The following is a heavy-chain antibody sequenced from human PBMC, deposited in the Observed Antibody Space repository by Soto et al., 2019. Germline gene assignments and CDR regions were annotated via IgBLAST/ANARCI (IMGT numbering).Heavy chain of an antibody. J-gene: IGHJ3*02. Sequence: GGPLRLSCAASGFTFSSYNMNWVRQAPGKGLEWVSYISSSSNTIYYADSVKGRFTISRDNAKNSLYLQMNSLRDEDTAVYYCARRSLGTSLDAFDIWGQGTMVTVSS. CDR3: ARRSLGTSLDAFDI. CDR1: GFTFSSYN. V-gene: IGHV3-48*02. D-gene: IGHD6-13*01. CDR2: ISSSSNTI.